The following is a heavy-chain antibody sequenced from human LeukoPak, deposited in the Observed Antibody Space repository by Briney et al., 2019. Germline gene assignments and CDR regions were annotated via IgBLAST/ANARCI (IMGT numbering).Heavy chain of an antibody. D-gene: IGHD1-26*01. CDR3: ARDYESYEANAFDI. CDR2: ISSSSSYI. CDR1: GFTFSSYS. Sequence: GGSLRLSCAASGFTFSSYSMNWVRQAPGKGLEWVSFISSSSSYIYYADSVKGRFTISRDNAKNSLYLQMNSLRAEDTAVYYCARDYESYEANAFDIWGQGTMVTVSS. J-gene: IGHJ3*02. V-gene: IGHV3-21*01.